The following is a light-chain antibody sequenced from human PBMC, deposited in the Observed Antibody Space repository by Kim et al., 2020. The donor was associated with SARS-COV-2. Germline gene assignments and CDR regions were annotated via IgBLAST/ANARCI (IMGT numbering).Light chain of an antibody. Sequence: SPGERATLSCRASQSVSSYLAWYQQKPGQAPRLLIYDASNRASGIPARFSGCGSGTDFTLTISSLEPEDFAVYYCQQRSNWPPITFGQGTRLEIK. J-gene: IGKJ5*01. CDR1: QSVSSY. CDR2: DAS. CDR3: QQRSNWPPIT. V-gene: IGKV3-11*01.